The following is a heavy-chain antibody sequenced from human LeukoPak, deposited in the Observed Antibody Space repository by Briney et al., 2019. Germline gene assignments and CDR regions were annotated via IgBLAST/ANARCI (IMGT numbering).Heavy chain of an antibody. CDR3: ARGSRFGVVERDAFDI. CDR2: ISSSTYYI. V-gene: IGHV3-21*01. CDR1: GFTFTSYS. Sequence: GGSLRLSCAASGFTFTSYSMNWVRQAPGKGLEWVSSISSSTYYIYYGDSVKGRFTISRDNAKNSLYLQMNSLRAEDTAVYYCARGSRFGVVERDAFDIWGQGTMVTVSS. J-gene: IGHJ3*02. D-gene: IGHD3-3*01.